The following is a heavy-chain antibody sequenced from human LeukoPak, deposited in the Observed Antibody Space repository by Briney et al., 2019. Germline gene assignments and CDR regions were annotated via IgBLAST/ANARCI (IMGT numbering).Heavy chain of an antibody. CDR2: IYYSGST. V-gene: IGHV4-59*11. J-gene: IGHJ6*03. CDR3: ARAQTTFLYSPYYYYMDV. Sequence: SENLSLTCTVSGGSISSHYWSWIRQPPGKGLEWIGYIYYSGSTNYNPSLKSRVTISVDTSKNQFSLKLSSVTAADTAVYYCARAQTTFLYSPYYYYMDVWGKGTTVTVSS. D-gene: IGHD6-13*01. CDR1: GGSISSHY.